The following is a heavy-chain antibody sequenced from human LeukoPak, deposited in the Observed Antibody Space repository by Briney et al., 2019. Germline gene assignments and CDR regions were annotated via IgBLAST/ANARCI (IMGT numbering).Heavy chain of an antibody. CDR2: IRYDGSNK. J-gene: IGHJ4*02. CDR1: GFTFSSYG. CDR3: ARGGDSSGWYGVY. D-gene: IGHD6-19*01. V-gene: IGHV3-30*02. Sequence: GGSLRLSCAASGFTFSSYGMHWVRQAPGKGLEWVAFIRYDGSNKYYADSVKGRFTISRDNSKNTLYLQMNSLRAEDTAVYYCARGGDSSGWYGVYWGQGTLVTVSS.